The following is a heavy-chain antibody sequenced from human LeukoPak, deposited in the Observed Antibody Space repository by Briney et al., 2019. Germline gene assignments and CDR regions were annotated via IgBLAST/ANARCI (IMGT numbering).Heavy chain of an antibody. CDR1: GGSISSYY. CDR2: IYYSAST. J-gene: IGHJ4*02. D-gene: IGHD5-18*01. CDR3: ARGSRGYSYG. Sequence: SETLSLTCTVSGGSISSYYWSWIRQPPGKGLEWIGYIYYSASTNYNPSLKSRVTISVDTSNNQFSLKLSSVTAADTAVYYCARGSRGYSYGWGQGTLVTVSS. V-gene: IGHV4-59*01.